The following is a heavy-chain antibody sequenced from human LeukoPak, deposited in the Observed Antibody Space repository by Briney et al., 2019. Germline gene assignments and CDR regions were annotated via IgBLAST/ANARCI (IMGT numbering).Heavy chain of an antibody. CDR2: IKESEKT. Sequence: PSETLSLTCTVSGDSLSSGLYYWSWIRQPPGKGLEWIGEIKESEKTNYNPSLKSRVTISIDTSKNQFSLKLSSVTAADTAVYYCAREGLRNVHNPLGYWGQGTLVTVSS. D-gene: IGHD5-24*01. J-gene: IGHJ4*02. CDR1: GDSLSSGLYY. V-gene: IGHV4-61*01. CDR3: AREGLRNVHNPLGY.